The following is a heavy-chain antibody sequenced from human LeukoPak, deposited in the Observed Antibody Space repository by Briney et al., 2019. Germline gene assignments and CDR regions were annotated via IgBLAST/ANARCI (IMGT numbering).Heavy chain of an antibody. CDR3: ARGKWSTVTPYFDY. Sequence: GSLRLSCAASGFTFSSYAMSWIRQPPGRGLEWIGYFYYSGYTNYNPSLKSRVTISPDTSTNQFSLKLSSVTAADTAIYYCARGKWSTVTPYFDYWGQGTLVTVSS. V-gene: IGHV4-59*01. D-gene: IGHD4-23*01. CDR1: GFTFSSYA. J-gene: IGHJ4*02. CDR2: FYYSGYT.